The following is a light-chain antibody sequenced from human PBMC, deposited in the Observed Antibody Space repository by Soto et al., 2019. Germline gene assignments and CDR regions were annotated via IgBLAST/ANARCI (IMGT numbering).Light chain of an antibody. V-gene: IGKV1-39*01. CDR2: AAS. CDR3: QQRYSTPIS. Sequence: DIQMTQSPSSLSASVGDRVTITCRASQSISSYLNWYQQKPGKAPKLLIYAASSLQSGVPSRFRGRRLGPDFTPNISSLQPEDFGRCYSQQRYSTPISSGHGTRVEIK. CDR1: QSISSY. J-gene: IGKJ5*01.